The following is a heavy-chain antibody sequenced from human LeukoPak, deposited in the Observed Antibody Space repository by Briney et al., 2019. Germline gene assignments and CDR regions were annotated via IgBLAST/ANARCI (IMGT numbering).Heavy chain of an antibody. D-gene: IGHD3-10*01. Sequence: SETLSLTCAVYGGSFSGYYWSWIRQPPGKGLEWIGEINHSGSTNYNPSLKSRVTISVDTSKNQFSLKLSSVTAADTAVYYCARSSWFGDPFDYWGQGTLVTASS. V-gene: IGHV4-34*01. CDR1: GGSFSGYY. J-gene: IGHJ4*02. CDR3: ARSSWFGDPFDY. CDR2: INHSGST.